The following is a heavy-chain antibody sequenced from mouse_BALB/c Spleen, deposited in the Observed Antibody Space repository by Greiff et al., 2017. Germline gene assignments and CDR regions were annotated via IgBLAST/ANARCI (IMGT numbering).Heavy chain of an antibody. J-gene: IGHJ2*01. Sequence: QVQLQQSGAELVKPGASVKLSCKASGYTFTNYWMHWVKQRPGQGLEWIGEINPSNGRTNYNEKFKSKATVTVDKSSITAYMQRSSLTSEDSAVYYWALNCYFDYWGQGTTLTVSS. D-gene: IGHD4-1*01. CDR1: GYTFTNYW. CDR2: INPSNGRT. CDR3: ALNCYFDY. V-gene: IGHV1S81*02.